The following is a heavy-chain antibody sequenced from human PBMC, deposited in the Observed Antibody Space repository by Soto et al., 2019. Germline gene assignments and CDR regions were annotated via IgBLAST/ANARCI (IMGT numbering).Heavy chain of an antibody. CDR2: IYNDGTT. J-gene: IGHJ6*02. Sequence: EVQLEESGGGLIQPGGSLRLSCTASGLSVRNNYMSWVRQAPGMGLEWVSVIYNDGTTYYADSVKGRFTPSRDTSKNTLSLQMDSLRAEDTAVYYCVRPLPSGRNYGMDVWGQGTTVTVSS. CDR3: VRPLPSGRNYGMDV. V-gene: IGHV3-53*01. D-gene: IGHD3-10*01. CDR1: GLSVRNNY.